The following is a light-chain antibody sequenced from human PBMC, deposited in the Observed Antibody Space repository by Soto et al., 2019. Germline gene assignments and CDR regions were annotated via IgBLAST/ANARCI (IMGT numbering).Light chain of an antibody. CDR3: QQYYTTLALT. Sequence: DIVMTQSPDSLAVSLGERATINCKSSLSVLYSSNNKNYLAWYQQKPGQPPKLLIYWASTRESGVPERFSGSGSATDFTLTISSLQAEDVAVYYCQQYYTTLALTFGGGTKVDIK. V-gene: IGKV4-1*01. CDR2: WAS. CDR1: LSVLYSSNNKNY. J-gene: IGKJ4*01.